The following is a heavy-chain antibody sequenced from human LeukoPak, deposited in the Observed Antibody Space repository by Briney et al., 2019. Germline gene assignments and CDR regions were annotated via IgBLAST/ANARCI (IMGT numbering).Heavy chain of an antibody. CDR1: GGSIGRGGFH. V-gene: IGHV4-31*03. CDR2: IFYSGST. Sequence: SETLSLTCTVSGGSIGRGGFHWTWIRQRPGKGLEWIGYIFYSGSTSYNPSLKSRVIMSVDTSKNQFSLKLNSVTAADTAVYYCVRDLLGPFDSWGQGTLVTVSS. CDR3: VRDLLGPFDS. J-gene: IGHJ5*01.